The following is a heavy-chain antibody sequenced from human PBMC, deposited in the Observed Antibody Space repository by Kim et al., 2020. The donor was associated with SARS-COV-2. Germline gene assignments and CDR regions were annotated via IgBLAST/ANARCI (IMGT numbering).Heavy chain of an antibody. Sequence: ASVKVSCKASGYTFTSYAMHWVRQAPGQRLEWMGWINVGNGNTKYSQKFQGRVTITRDTSASTAYMELSSLRSEDTAMYYCALRSRMVRGVSFEPYGMDVWGQGTTVTVSS. D-gene: IGHD3-10*01. CDR3: ALRSRMVRGVSFEPYGMDV. V-gene: IGHV1-3*01. J-gene: IGHJ6*02. CDR2: INVGNGNT. CDR1: GYTFTSYA.